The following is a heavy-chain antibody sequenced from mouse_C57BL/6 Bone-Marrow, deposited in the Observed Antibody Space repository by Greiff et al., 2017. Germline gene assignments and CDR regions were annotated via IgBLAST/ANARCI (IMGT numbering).Heavy chain of an antibody. CDR3: ARPYYSNYWYFDV. J-gene: IGHJ1*03. CDR1: GYTFTSYW. CDR2: IYPGSGST. Sequence: QVQLKQPGAGLVKPGASVKMSCKASGYTFTSYWITWVKQRPGQGLEWVGDIYPGSGSTNYNEKFKSKDTLTVDTSSSTAYMQLSSLTSEDSAVYYCARPYYSNYWYFDVWGTGTTVTVSS. V-gene: IGHV1-55*01. D-gene: IGHD2-5*01.